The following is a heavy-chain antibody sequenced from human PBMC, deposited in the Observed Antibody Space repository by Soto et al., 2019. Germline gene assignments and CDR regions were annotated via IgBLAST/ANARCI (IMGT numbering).Heavy chain of an antibody. D-gene: IGHD4-17*01. CDR3: ARDGDLDY. CDR2: ISYDGSNK. CDR1: GFTFSSYA. J-gene: IGHJ4*02. Sequence: VQLVESGGGVVQPGRSLRLSCAASGFTFSSYAMHWVRQAPGKGLEWVAVISYDGSNKYYANSVKGRFTISRDNSKNTLYLQMNSLRAEDTAVYYCARDGDLDYWGQGTLVTVSS. V-gene: IGHV3-30-3*01.